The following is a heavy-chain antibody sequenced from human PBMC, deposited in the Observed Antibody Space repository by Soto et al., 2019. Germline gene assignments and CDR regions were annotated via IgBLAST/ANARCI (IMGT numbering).Heavy chain of an antibody. Sequence: QVQLVESGGGVVQPGRSLRLSCAASGFTFSSYAMHWVRQAPGKGLEWVAVISYDGGTKYYADSVKGRFTISRDNSKNTLYLQMNSLRAEDTAVYYCVRLRAVAGFDYWGQGNLVTVSS. CDR2: ISYDGGTK. D-gene: IGHD6-19*01. CDR3: VRLRAVAGFDY. J-gene: IGHJ4*02. V-gene: IGHV3-30*04. CDR1: GFTFSSYA.